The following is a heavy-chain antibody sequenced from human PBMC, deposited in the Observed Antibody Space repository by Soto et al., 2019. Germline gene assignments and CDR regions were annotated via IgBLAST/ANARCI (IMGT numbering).Heavy chain of an antibody. CDR1: GGSISSSSYY. CDR2: IYYSGST. CDR3: ARKHAIRFLEWLSLYYYGMDV. J-gene: IGHJ6*02. V-gene: IGHV4-39*01. D-gene: IGHD3-3*01. Sequence: PSETLSLTCTVSGGSISSSSYYWGWIRQPPGKGLEWIGSIYYSGSTYYNPSLKSRVTISVDTSKNQFSLRLSSVTAADTAVYYCARKHAIRFLEWLSLYYYGMDVWGQGTTVTVSS.